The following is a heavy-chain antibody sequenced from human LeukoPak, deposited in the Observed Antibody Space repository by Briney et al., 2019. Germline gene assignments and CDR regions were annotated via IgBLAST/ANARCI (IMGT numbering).Heavy chain of an antibody. CDR2: IYYSGST. CDR3: ARDILTGYYYYFDY. D-gene: IGHD3-9*01. V-gene: IGHV4-59*01. J-gene: IGHJ4*02. Sequence: SETLSLTCTVSGGSISSYYWSWIRQPPGKGLEWIGYIYYSGSTNYNPSLKSRVTISVDTSKNQFSLKLSSVTAADTAVYYCARDILTGYYYYFDYWGQGTLVTVSS. CDR1: GGSISSYY.